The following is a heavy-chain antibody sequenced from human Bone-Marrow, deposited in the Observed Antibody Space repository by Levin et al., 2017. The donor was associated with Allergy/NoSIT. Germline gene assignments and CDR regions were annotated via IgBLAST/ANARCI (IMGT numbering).Heavy chain of an antibody. Sequence: PGGSLRLSCVTSNFDFSVYGMHWVRQAPGKGLEWVASIWYDAGSKNYGDSVKGRFIISRDNSKSTLYLQMNSLRVEDTAVYYCARDMAGQEQPNNWFDPWAQGTVVTVSS. CDR1: NFDFSVYG. V-gene: IGHV3-33*01. D-gene: IGHD6-13*01. CDR3: ARDMAGQEQPNNWFDP. CDR2: IWYDAGSK. J-gene: IGHJ5*02.